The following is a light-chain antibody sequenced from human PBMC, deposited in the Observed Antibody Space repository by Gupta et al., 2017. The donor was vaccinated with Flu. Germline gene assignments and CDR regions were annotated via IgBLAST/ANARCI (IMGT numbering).Light chain of an antibody. V-gene: IGKV3-15*01. CDR1: QSISSN. Sequence: PVTLSVSPGERATLSCRASQSISSNLAWYQQKPGQTPRVVIYDAATRATGFSARFSGYGSGTEFTLTISGLQSEDSAVYYCQQYNKWPRTFGQGTKVEIK. CDR2: DAA. J-gene: IGKJ1*01. CDR3: QQYNKWPRT.